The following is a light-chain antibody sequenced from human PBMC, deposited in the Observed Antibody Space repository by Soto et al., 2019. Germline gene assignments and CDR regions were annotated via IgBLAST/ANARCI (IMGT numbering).Light chain of an antibody. CDR1: QSITNY. J-gene: IGKJ1*01. V-gene: IGKV1-39*01. Sequence: DIQMTQSPSSLSASVGDRVTITCRASQSITNYLNWYQQKPGKAPKLLIYAASSLQSGVPSRFSGSESGTDFTLSISSLQPEDVATYYCQQRYSTPWTFGQGTKVEIK. CDR3: QQRYSTPWT. CDR2: AAS.